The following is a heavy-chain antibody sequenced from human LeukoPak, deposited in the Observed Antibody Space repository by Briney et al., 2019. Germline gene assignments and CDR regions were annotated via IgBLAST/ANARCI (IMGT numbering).Heavy chain of an antibody. Sequence: NPSETLSLTCIVSGGSISGYYWSWIRQPPGEGLEWIGSIYYSGSTYYNPSLKSRVTISVDTSKNQFSLKLSSVTAADTAVYYCAGPTTTGYYDYWGQGTLVTVSS. D-gene: IGHD3-9*01. CDR2: IYYSGST. V-gene: IGHV4-59*05. CDR1: GGSISGYY. J-gene: IGHJ4*02. CDR3: AGPTTTGYYDY.